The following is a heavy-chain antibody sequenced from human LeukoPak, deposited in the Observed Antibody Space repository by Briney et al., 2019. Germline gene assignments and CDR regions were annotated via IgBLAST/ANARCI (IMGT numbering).Heavy chain of an antibody. D-gene: IGHD2-2*02. CDR1: GYTLTGYY. Sequence: ASVKVSCKASGYTLTGYYMHWVRQAPGQGLEWMGWINPNSGGTNYAQKFQGRVTMTRDTSISTAYMELSRLRSDDTAVYYCARAIYCSSTSCYSSDYWGQGTLVTVSS. CDR3: ARAIYCSSTSCYSSDY. V-gene: IGHV1-2*02. J-gene: IGHJ4*02. CDR2: INPNSGGT.